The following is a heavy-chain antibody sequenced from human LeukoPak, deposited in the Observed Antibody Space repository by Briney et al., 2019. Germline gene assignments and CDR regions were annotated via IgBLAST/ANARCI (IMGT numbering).Heavy chain of an antibody. J-gene: IGHJ4*02. CDR2: IYHSGST. Sequence: PSETLSLTCTVSGGSISSSSYYWGCIRQPPGKGLEGIGSIYHSGSTYYNPSLKGRVTISVDTSKNQFSLTLSSVTAADTAVYYCARRDGYTPHSGYFDYWGQGTLVTVSS. CDR3: ARRDGYTPHSGYFDY. V-gene: IGHV4-39*07. CDR1: GGSISSSSYY. D-gene: IGHD5-24*01.